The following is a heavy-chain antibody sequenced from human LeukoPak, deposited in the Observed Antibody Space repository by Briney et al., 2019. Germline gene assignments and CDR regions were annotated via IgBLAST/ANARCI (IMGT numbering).Heavy chain of an antibody. J-gene: IGHJ4*02. V-gene: IGHV3-48*04. D-gene: IGHD6-13*01. CDR2: ISSSSSTI. CDR1: GFTFSSYS. CDR3: ARQGQQLSTPFDY. Sequence: PGGSLRLSCAASGFTFSSYSMNWVRQAPGKGLEWVSYISSSSSTIYYADSVKGRFTISRDNAKNSLYLQMNSLRAEDTAVYYCARQGQQLSTPFDYWGQGTLVTVSS.